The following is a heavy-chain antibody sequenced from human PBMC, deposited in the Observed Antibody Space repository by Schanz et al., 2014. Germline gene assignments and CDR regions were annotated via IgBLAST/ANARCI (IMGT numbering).Heavy chain of an antibody. CDR3: LQRAFCERDCSPNEHPEP. V-gene: IGHV3-64D*06. CDR2: ITRSGSGT. CDR1: GFTFSSYA. D-gene: IGHD2-21*02. J-gene: IGHJ5*02. Sequence: EVQLVESGGYLVQPGGSLRLSCSASGFTFSSYAMHWVRQASGKGLEYVSGITRSGSGTYYSDSVKGRFTISRDNSKNTLYRQMSSLRREDAAVDYRLQRAFCERDCSPNEHPEPWGQGRLV.